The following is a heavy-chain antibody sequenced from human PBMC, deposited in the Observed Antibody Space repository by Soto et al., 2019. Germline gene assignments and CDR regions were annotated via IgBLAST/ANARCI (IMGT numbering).Heavy chain of an antibody. CDR1: GDSMTKYY. J-gene: IGHJ4*02. Sequence: SETLSLTCNVSGDSMTKYYWSWIRQPAGKGLEWIGRTYTSGSTNYNPSLKSRVTMSIDTSNNHFSLSLKSVTAADAAMYYCARTVGAAYYFDFWGQGARVTVSS. V-gene: IGHV4-4*07. CDR2: TYTSGST. D-gene: IGHD1-26*01. CDR3: ARTVGAAYYFDF.